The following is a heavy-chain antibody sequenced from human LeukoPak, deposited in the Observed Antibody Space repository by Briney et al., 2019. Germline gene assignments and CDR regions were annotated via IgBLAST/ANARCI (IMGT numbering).Heavy chain of an antibody. D-gene: IGHD5-24*01. Sequence: SETLSLTCTVSGGSISSYYWSWLRQPPGKGLEYIGYTHYSGSTNYNPSLKSRVTISLDTSGNQFSLKLSSVTAADTAVYYCARARRDGYTIPDWFDPWGQGTLVTVSS. CDR3: ARARRDGYTIPDWFDP. CDR2: THYSGST. CDR1: GGSISSYY. J-gene: IGHJ5*02. V-gene: IGHV4-59*12.